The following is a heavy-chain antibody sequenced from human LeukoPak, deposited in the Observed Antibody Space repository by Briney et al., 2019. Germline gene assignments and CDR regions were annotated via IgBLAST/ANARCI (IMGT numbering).Heavy chain of an antibody. V-gene: IGHV4-59*12. Sequence: SETLSLTCSVSGGSINSYYWSWIRQPPGKRLEWIAYFYNSGSTNYNPSLKSLVTISLDTSKNQFSLKLSSVTAADTAVYYCARLTKNDSGTYRFGKKKRGYMDVWGKGTTVTISS. CDR3: ARLTKNDSGTYRFGKKKRGYMDV. J-gene: IGHJ6*03. CDR2: FYNSGST. CDR1: GGSINSYY. D-gene: IGHD3-10*01.